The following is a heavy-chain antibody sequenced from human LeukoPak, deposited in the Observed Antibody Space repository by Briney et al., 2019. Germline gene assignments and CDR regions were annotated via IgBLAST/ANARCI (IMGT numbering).Heavy chain of an antibody. CDR2: IRSSDSTT. CDR3: AKRADSSAHSFDY. J-gene: IGHJ4*02. D-gene: IGHD3-22*01. Sequence: GGSLRLSCAASGFTFSSYWMSWVRQAPGKGLEWLSYIRSSDSTTYYADSVKGRFTISRDNAKNSLYLQMDSLRVEDTAVYYCAKRADSSAHSFDYWGQGTLVTVSS. CDR1: GFTFSSYW. V-gene: IGHV3-48*04.